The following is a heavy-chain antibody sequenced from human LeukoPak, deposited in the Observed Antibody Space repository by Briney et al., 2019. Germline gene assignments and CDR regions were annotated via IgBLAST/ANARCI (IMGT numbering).Heavy chain of an antibody. CDR2: IYSGGST. D-gene: IGHD3-3*01. Sequence: GGSLRLSCAASGFTVSSNYMSWVRQAPGKGLEWVSVIYSGGSTYYADSVKGRFTISRDNSKNTLYLQMNSLRAEDTAVYYCARALYDFWSGYTLDYWGQRTLVTVSS. CDR3: ARALYDFWSGYTLDY. CDR1: GFTVSSNY. J-gene: IGHJ4*02. V-gene: IGHV3-66*02.